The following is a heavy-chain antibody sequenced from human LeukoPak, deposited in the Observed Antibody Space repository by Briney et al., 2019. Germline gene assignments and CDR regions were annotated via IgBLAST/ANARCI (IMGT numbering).Heavy chain of an antibody. CDR3: ASDRSSGLYHYDSSCFLF. CDR2: ISRRGDTI. Sequence: VGSLRLSCAASAFKSCDYYMNSMRPAPGEGLEWGSSISRRGDTICYADSVKGRFSISRDHAKNSLFLQMHGLRAEDTAVYFCASDRSSGLYHYDSSCFLFWGRGTLVTVSS. J-gene: IGHJ4*02. CDR1: AFKSCDYY. D-gene: IGHD3-22*01. V-gene: IGHV3-11*04.